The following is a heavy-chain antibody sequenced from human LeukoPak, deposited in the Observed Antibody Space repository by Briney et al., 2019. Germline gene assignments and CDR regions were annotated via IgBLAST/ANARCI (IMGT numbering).Heavy chain of an antibody. CDR1: GFSFISYG. CDR2: ISDDGRRK. D-gene: IGHD1-26*01. Sequence: GGSLRLSCAASGFSFISYGMHWVRQAPGKGLEWVGVISDDGRRKDYADSVKGRFTISRDNSKNTLYLQMNSLRAEDTAVYYCAKAGAVGARGTDFDYWGQGTLVTVSS. J-gene: IGHJ4*02. V-gene: IGHV3-30*18. CDR3: AKAGAVGARGTDFDY.